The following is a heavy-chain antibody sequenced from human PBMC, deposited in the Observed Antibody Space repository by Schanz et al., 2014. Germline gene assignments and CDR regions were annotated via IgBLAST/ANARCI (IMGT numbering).Heavy chain of an antibody. Sequence: EVQLVESGGGLVRPGGSLRLSCAASGFTFSSYAMSWVRQAPGKGLEWVSVIGVDGTTTYYADSVKGRFTISRDNSKNTLYLQMNSLRAEDTAVYYCARKVVATIGGYYDNWGQGTLVIVSS. J-gene: IGHJ4*02. CDR2: IGVDGTTT. CDR3: ARKVVATIGGYYDN. CDR1: GFTFSSYA. D-gene: IGHD5-12*01. V-gene: IGHV3-23*04.